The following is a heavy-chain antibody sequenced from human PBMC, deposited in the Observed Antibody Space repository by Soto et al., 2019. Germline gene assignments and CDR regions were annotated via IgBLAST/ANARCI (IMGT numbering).Heavy chain of an antibody. J-gene: IGHJ4*02. V-gene: IGHV6-1*01. Sequence: QSQTLSLTCAISGDSVSSNSAAWNWIRQSPSRGLEWLGRTYYRSKWYNDYAVSVKSRITINPDTSKNQFSLQLNSVTPEDTAVYYCARSGYYYDSSGYYYPPDSSIDYWGQGTLVTVSS. CDR2: TYYRSKWYN. CDR3: ARSGYYYDSSGYYYPPDSSIDY. CDR1: GDSVSSNSAA. D-gene: IGHD3-22*01.